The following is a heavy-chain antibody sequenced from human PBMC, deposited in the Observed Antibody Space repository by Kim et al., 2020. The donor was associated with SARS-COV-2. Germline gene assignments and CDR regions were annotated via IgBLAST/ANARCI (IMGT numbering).Heavy chain of an antibody. D-gene: IGHD6-6*01. J-gene: IGHJ6*02. V-gene: IGHV4-59*01. CDR3: ARDLRYSSSHYYYYGMDV. Sequence: KSRVTISVDTSKNQFSLKLSSVTAADTAVYYCARDLRYSSSHYYYYGMDVWGQGTTVTVSS.